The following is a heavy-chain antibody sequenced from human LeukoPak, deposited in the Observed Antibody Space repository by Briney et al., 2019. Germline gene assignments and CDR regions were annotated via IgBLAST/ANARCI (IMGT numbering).Heavy chain of an antibody. CDR3: AKPGDDFGDSGYFDY. Sequence: PGRSLRLSCAASGFTFSSYGMHWVRQAPGKGLEGVAVIWYDGSNKYYADSVKGRFTISRDNSKNTLYLQMNSLRPEDTAVYYCAKPGDDFGDSGYFDYWGQGTLVTVSS. J-gene: IGHJ4*02. V-gene: IGHV3-33*06. D-gene: IGHD4-17*01. CDR1: GFTFSSYG. CDR2: IWYDGSNK.